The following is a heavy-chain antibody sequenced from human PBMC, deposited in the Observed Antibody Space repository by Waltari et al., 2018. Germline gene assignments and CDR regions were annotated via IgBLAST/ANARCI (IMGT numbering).Heavy chain of an antibody. CDR3: ARSGPRYYFDY. Sequence: QVQLQESGPGLVKPSETLSLTCTVSGGSISSSYWSWIRQPPGKGLEWIGYIYYSGSTNYNPSLKSRVTISVDTSKNQFSLKLSSVTAADTAVYYCARSGPRYYFDYWGQGTLVTVSS. J-gene: IGHJ4*02. CDR1: GGSISSSY. V-gene: IGHV4-59*01. CDR2: IYYSGST.